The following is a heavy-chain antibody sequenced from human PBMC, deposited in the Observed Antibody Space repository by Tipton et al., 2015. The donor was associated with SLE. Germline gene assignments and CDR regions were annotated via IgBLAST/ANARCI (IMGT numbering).Heavy chain of an antibody. CDR1: GFTFSNYA. CDR2: IWYDGSNK. CDR3: ARDLLVGPTSWGMDV. V-gene: IGHV3-33*08. Sequence: SLRLSCAASGFTFSNYAMSWVRQAPGKGLEWVAVIWYDGSNKYYADSVKGRFTISRDNSKNTLYLQMNSLRAEDTAVYYCARDLLVGPTSWGMDVWGKGTTVTVSS. D-gene: IGHD1-26*01. J-gene: IGHJ6*03.